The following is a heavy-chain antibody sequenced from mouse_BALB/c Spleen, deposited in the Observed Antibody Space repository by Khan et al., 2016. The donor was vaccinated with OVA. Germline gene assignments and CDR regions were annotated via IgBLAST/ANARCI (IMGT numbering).Heavy chain of an antibody. Sequence: QVQLKESGPGLVAPSQSLSIICNASGFSLTNYGVHWVRQPPGKGLEWLGVMWAGGSTNYNSALMSRLSTSIENSESKVFLKMTSLQTDDTAMYYCARPYYGSAWFAYWGQGTLVTVSA. CDR3: ARPYYGSAWFAY. CDR1: GFSLTNYG. D-gene: IGHD1-1*01. J-gene: IGHJ3*01. V-gene: IGHV2-9*02. CDR2: MWAGGST.